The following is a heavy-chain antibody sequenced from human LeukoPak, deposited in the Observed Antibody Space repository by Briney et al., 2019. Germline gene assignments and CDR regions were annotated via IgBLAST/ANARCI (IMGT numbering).Heavy chain of an antibody. J-gene: IGHJ4*02. Sequence: SETLSLTCAVYGGSFSGYYWSWIRQPPGKGLEWIGEINHSGSTNYNPSLKSRVTISLDTSKNQLSLKLTSVTAADTAVYHCARHLPNRGCFDYWGQGTLVTVSS. CDR3: ARHLPNRGCFDY. CDR2: INHSGST. CDR1: GGSFSGYY. D-gene: IGHD3-10*01. V-gene: IGHV4-34*01.